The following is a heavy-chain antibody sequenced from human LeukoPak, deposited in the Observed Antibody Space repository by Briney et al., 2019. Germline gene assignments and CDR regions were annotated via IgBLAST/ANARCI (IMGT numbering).Heavy chain of an antibody. Sequence: ASVKVSCKASGYTFSNYCMHWVRQAPGQGLEWLGIINPSLHIPIYAQTFQGRVTMTTDMSTSTFYMELSNLVSEDTAVYYCAKDPRDISTGNYDEFDIWGQGTMVNVSS. CDR2: INPSLHIP. V-gene: IGHV1-46*01. CDR3: AKDPRDISTGNYDEFDI. J-gene: IGHJ3*02. D-gene: IGHD3-9*01. CDR1: GYTFSNYC.